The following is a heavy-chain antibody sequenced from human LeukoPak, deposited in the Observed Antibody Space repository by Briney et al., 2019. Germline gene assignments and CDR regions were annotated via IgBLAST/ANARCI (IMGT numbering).Heavy chain of an antibody. J-gene: IGHJ4*02. CDR1: GFTFSSYW. V-gene: IGHV3-7*01. CDR3: AREATYNYAYALDY. CDR2: IKYDVSVI. D-gene: IGHD5-18*01. Sequence: GGSLRLSCAASGFTFSSYWMSWVRQAPGKGLEWVANIKYDVSVIHYVDSVKGRFTISRDNAENSLYLQMNSLRAEDTAVYYCAREATYNYAYALDYWGQGTLVTVSS.